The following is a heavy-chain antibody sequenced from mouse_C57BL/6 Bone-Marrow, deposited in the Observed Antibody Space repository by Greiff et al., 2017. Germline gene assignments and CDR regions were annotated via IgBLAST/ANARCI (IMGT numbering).Heavy chain of an antibody. J-gene: IGHJ4*01. CDR1: GYTFTDYE. CDR2: IDPETGGT. D-gene: IGHD2-1*01. CDR3: TRGIYSGAMDY. V-gene: IGHV1-15*01. Sequence: QVQLKQSGAELVRPGASVTLSCKASGYTFTDYEMHWVKQTPVHGLEWIGAIDPETGGTAYNQKFKGKAILTADKSSSTAYMELRSLTSEDSAVYYCTRGIYSGAMDYWGQGTSVTVSS.